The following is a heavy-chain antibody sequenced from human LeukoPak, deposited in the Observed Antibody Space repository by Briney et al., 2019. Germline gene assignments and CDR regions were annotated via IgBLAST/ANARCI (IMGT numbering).Heavy chain of an antibody. Sequence: GGSLRLSCAASGFTFSSYWMHWVRQATGKGLVWVSRINSDGSSTSYADSVKGRFTISRDNAKNTLYLQMNSLRAEDTAVYYCARDLKGRVTRNSNYFDYWGQGTLVTVSS. D-gene: IGHD2-15*01. CDR3: ARDLKGRVTRNSNYFDY. V-gene: IGHV3-74*01. CDR2: INSDGSST. J-gene: IGHJ4*02. CDR1: GFTFSSYW.